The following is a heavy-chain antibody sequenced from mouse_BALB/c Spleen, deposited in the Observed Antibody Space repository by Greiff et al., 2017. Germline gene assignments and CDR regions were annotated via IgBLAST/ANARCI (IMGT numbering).Heavy chain of an antibody. V-gene: IGHV14-4*02. D-gene: IGHD3-2*01. CDR3: NALDSSAPFAY. CDR2: IDPENGDT. Sequence: EVQLQQSGAELVRSGASVKLSCTASGFNIKDYYMHWVKQRPEQGLEWIGWIDPENGDTEYAPKFQGKATMTADTSSNTAYLQLSSLTSEDTAVYYCNALDSSAPFAYWGQGTLVTVSA. CDR1: GFNIKDYY. J-gene: IGHJ3*01.